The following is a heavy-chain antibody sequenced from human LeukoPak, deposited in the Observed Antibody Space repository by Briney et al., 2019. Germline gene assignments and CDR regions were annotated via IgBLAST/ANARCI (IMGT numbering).Heavy chain of an antibody. J-gene: IGHJ4*02. D-gene: IGHD6-19*01. V-gene: IGHV3-23*01. CDR2: ISGSGGGT. CDR3: AKTTTGYSSGRYPGWPVDC. CDR1: GFTFNSYA. Sequence: GGSLRLSCGASGFTFNSYAVSWVRPAPGKGLEWVSAISGSGGGTYYADSVKGRFTISRDNSKNTVYLQMNSLSTEDTAVYYCAKTTTGYSSGRYPGWPVDCWGQGTLVTVSS.